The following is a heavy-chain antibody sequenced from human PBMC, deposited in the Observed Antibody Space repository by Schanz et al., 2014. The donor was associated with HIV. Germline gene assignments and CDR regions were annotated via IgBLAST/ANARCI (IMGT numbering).Heavy chain of an antibody. J-gene: IGHJ4*02. D-gene: IGHD3-10*01. CDR3: ANDSGSGVMFNFDY. CDR2: LSGSGGNT. CDR1: GFTFSSYA. Sequence: EVQLLESGGGLVQPGGSLRLSCAASGFTFSSYAMSWVRQAPGKGLEWVSALSGSGGNTYYADSVKGRFTISRDNSRNTLYLQMNSLRAEDTAVYYCANDSGSGVMFNFDYWGQGTLVTVSS. V-gene: IGHV3-23*01.